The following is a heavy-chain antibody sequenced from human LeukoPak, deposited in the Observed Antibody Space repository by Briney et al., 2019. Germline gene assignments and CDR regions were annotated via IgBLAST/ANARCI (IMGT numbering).Heavy chain of an antibody. CDR1: GFTFSSYW. J-gene: IGHJ4*02. CDR2: IKQDGSEK. D-gene: IGHD1-26*01. Sequence: PGGSLRLSCAASGFTFSSYWMSWVRQAPGKGLEWAANIKQDGSEKYYVDSVKGRFTISRDNAKNSLYLQMNSLRAEDTAVYYCAGGIVGATLDYWGQGTLVTVSS. V-gene: IGHV3-7*04. CDR3: AGGIVGATLDY.